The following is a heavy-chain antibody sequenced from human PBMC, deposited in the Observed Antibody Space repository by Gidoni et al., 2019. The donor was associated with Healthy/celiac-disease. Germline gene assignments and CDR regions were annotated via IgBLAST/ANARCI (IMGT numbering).Heavy chain of an antibody. Sequence: QVQLQQWGAGLLKPSETLSLTCAVYGGSFSGYYWSWIRQPPGKGLEWIGEINHSGSTNYNPSLKSRVTISVDTSKNQFSLKLSSVTAADTAVYYCASARRNYDFWSGPPGVPPFGMDVWGQGTTVTVSS. D-gene: IGHD3-3*01. CDR2: INHSGST. J-gene: IGHJ6*02. CDR1: GGSFSGYY. V-gene: IGHV4-34*01. CDR3: ASARRNYDFWSGPPGVPPFGMDV.